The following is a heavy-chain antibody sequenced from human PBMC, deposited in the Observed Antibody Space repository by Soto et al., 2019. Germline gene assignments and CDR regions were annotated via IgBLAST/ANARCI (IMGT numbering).Heavy chain of an antibody. V-gene: IGHV1-2*04. CDR3: AREVVPAAIPYYGMDV. D-gene: IGHD2-2*02. CDR2: INPNSGGT. CDR1: GYTFTGYY. J-gene: IGHJ6*02. Sequence: ASVKVSCKASGYTFTGYYMHWVRQAPGQGLEWMGWINPNSGGTNYAQKFQGWVTMTRDTSISTAYMELSRLGSDDTAVYYCAREVVPAAIPYYGMDVWGQGTTVTVSS.